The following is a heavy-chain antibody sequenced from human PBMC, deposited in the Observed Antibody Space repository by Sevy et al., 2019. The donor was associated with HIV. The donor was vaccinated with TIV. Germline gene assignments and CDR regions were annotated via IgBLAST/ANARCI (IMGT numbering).Heavy chain of an antibody. CDR3: AREGIVSPDAFDI. J-gene: IGHJ3*02. Sequence: GGSPRLSCAASGFILSDYYMSWVRQAPGKGLEWVSYISGSGDDTIYYADSVKGRFTISRDNTKNSLYLQMNSLRAEDTAVYYCAREGIVSPDAFDIWGQGTMVTVSS. V-gene: IGHV3-11*01. CDR1: GFILSDYY. CDR2: ISGSGDDTI. D-gene: IGHD2-15*01.